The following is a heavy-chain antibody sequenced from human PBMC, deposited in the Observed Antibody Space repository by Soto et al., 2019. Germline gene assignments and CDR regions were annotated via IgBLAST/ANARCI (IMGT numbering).Heavy chain of an antibody. V-gene: IGHV4-31*03. J-gene: IGHJ4*02. Sequence: PSETLSLTCTVSGGSISSGGYYWSWIRQHPGKGLEWIGYIYYSGSTYYNPSLKSRVTISVDTSKNQFSLKLSSVTAADTAVYYCARHGSQKGGYGDYFVDDWGQGTLVTVSS. CDR3: ARHGSQKGGYGDYFVDD. CDR2: IYYSGST. D-gene: IGHD4-17*01. CDR1: GGSISSGGYY.